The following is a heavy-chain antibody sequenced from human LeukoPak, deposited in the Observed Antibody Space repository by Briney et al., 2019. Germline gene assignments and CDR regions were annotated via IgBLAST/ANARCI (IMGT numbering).Heavy chain of an antibody. J-gene: IGHJ4*02. Sequence: GGSLRLSCAASGFTFSSYSMNWVRQAPGKGLEWVSSISSSSSYIYYADSVKGRFTISRDNAKNSLYLQMNSLRAEDTAVYYRARDYEGYYDSSGYFDYWGQGTLVTVSS. CDR3: ARDYEGYYDSSGYFDY. V-gene: IGHV3-21*01. CDR2: ISSSSSYI. CDR1: GFTFSSYS. D-gene: IGHD3-22*01.